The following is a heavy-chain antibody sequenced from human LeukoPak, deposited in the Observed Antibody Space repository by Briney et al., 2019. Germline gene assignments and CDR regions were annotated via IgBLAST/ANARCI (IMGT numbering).Heavy chain of an antibody. CDR2: IKQDGSEK. D-gene: IGHD6-13*01. V-gene: IGHV3-7*01. J-gene: IGHJ6*02. CDR3: AREVGYSSSWYFGYYYYGMDV. Sequence: GGSLRLSCAASGFTFSSYWMSWVRQAPGKGLEWVANIKQDGSEKYYVDSVKGRFTISRDNAKNSLYLQMNSLRAEDTAVYYCAREVGYSSSWYFGYYYYGMDVWGQGTTVTVSS. CDR1: GFTFSSYW.